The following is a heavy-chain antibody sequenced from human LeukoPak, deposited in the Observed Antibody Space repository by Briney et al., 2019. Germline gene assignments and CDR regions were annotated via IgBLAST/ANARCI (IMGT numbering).Heavy chain of an antibody. CDR2: ISSTSDNI. D-gene: IGHD6-13*01. Sequence: GGSLRLSCAASGFTFTTYNMNWVRQAPGKGLEWVSYISSTSDNIYYADSVEGRFTISRDNAKNLLYLQMDSLRDEDTAVYYCARHAQNRISSSWPYYFDYWGQGTLVTVSS. CDR3: ARHAQNRISSSWPYYFDY. V-gene: IGHV3-48*02. J-gene: IGHJ4*02. CDR1: GFTFTTYN.